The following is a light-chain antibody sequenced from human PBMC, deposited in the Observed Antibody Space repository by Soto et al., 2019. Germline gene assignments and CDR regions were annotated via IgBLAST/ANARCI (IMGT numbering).Light chain of an antibody. V-gene: IGLV1-51*01. CDR2: DNN. CDR1: SSNIGNNY. J-gene: IGLJ7*01. CDR3: GTWDNSLSAGVV. Sequence: QAVLTQPPSVSAAPGQKVTISCSGSSSNIGNNYVFWYQQLPGTAPKLLIYDNNKRPSGIPDRFSGSKSGTSATLGITGLQTGDGADYTRGTWDNSLSAGVVFGGGTPLTVL.